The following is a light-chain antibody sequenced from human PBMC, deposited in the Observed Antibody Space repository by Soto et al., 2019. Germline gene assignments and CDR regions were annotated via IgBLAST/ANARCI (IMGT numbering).Light chain of an antibody. CDR3: QGYNSYSEA. CDR2: KAS. V-gene: IGKV1-5*03. Sequence: TQMSQSPSSLSASVGDRVTITCRASQTISSWLAWYQQKPGKAPKLLIYKASTLKSGVPSRFSGSGSGTEFTLTIISLQDYDFATYYCQGYNSYSEAFGQGTKVDI. J-gene: IGKJ1*01. CDR1: QTISSW.